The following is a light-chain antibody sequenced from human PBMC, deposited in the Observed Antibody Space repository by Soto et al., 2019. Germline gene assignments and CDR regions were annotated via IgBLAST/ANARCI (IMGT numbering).Light chain of an antibody. CDR3: QQYKNGWT. Sequence: EVVMTQSPATLSVTPGERATLSCRASQSVSSNLAWYQQKPGQAPRLLIYGASTRATGIPAKFSGGGSGTEFTLTISSLQSEDFAIYYCQQYKNGWTFGQGTKVAIK. V-gene: IGKV3-15*01. CDR2: GAS. CDR1: QSVSSN. J-gene: IGKJ1*01.